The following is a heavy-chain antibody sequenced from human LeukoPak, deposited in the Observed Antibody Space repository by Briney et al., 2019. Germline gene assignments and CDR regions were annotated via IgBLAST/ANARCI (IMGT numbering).Heavy chain of an antibody. Sequence: PSETLSLTCTVSGGSISSYYWSWIRQPPGKGLEWIGYIYYSGSTNYNPSLKRRVTISVDTSKNQFSLKLNSVTAADTAVYYCARMYYDILTGYYYFDYWGQGTLVTVSS. CDR3: ARMYYDILTGYYYFDY. D-gene: IGHD3-9*01. V-gene: IGHV4-59*08. J-gene: IGHJ4*02. CDR2: IYYSGST. CDR1: GGSISSYY.